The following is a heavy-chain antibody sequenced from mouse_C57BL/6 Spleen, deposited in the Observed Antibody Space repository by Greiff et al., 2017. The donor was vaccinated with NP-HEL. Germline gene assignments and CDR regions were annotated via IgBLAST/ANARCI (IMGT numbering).Heavy chain of an antibody. CDR2: INPSTGGT. J-gene: IGHJ4*01. V-gene: IGHV1-42*01. Sequence: VQLKESGPELVKPGASVKISCKASGYSFTGYYMNWVKQSPEKSLEWIGEINPSTGGTTYNQKFKAKATLTVDKSSSTAYMQLKSLTSEDSAVYYCARSDYDDYAMDYWGQGTSVTVSS. D-gene: IGHD2-4*01. CDR1: GYSFTGYY. CDR3: ARSDYDDYAMDY.